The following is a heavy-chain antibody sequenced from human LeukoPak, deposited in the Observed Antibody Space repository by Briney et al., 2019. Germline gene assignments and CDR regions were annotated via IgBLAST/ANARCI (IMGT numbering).Heavy chain of an antibody. V-gene: IGHV1-2*02. D-gene: IGHD6-19*01. CDR3: ARERGTLAVAGDAVDI. J-gene: IGHJ3*02. CDR2: INPNSGGT. Sequence: ASVKVSCKASGYTFTGYYMHWVRQAPGEGLEWMGWINPNSGGTKYAQKFQGRVTMTRDTSINTAYVEVRRLTSDDTAVYYCARERGTLAVAGDAVDIWGQGTMVTVSS. CDR1: GYTFTGYY.